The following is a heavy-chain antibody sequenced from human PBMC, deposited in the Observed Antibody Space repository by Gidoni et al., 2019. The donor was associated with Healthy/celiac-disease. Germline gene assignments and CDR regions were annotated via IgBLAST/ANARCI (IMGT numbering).Heavy chain of an antibody. Sequence: SCAASGFTFSSYWMSWVRQAPGKGLEWVANIKQDGSEKYYVDSVKGRFTISRDNAKNSLYLQMNSLRAEDTAVYYCARDRPVVPAAIFYYYMDVWGKGTTVTVSS. CDR1: GFTFSSYW. V-gene: IGHV3-7*01. CDR3: ARDRPVVPAAIFYYYMDV. D-gene: IGHD2-2*01. CDR2: IKQDGSEK. J-gene: IGHJ6*03.